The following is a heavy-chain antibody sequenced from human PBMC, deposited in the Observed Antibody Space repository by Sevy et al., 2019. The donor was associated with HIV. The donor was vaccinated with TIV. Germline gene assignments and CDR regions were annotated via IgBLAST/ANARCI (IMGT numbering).Heavy chain of an antibody. J-gene: IGHJ4*02. CDR1: GYYFTGYY. V-gene: IGHV1-2*02. Sequence: ASVKDSCKASGYYFTGYYVHWVRQAPGQGLEWMGWVNPNGGGTNIGQKFHGRVTMSRDTSITTAYMELIGMTSNDTAVYYCAGSVYGTGTYLNDYWGQGTLVTVSS. CDR3: AGSVYGTGTYLNDY. CDR2: VNPNGGGT. D-gene: IGHD3-10*01.